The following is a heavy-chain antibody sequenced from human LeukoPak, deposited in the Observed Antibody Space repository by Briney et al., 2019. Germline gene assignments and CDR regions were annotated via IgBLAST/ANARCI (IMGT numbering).Heavy chain of an antibody. CDR1: GYTFTSYG. CDR2: ISTQSGNT. Sequence: ASVKVSCKASGYTFTSYGISWVRQAPGQGLEWMGWISTQSGNTNYAQKVQGRLTLTTGRSTNTAYMELRSLRSDDTAVYYCARGAYGDKWGQGTMVTVSS. CDR3: ARGAYGDK. J-gene: IGHJ4*02. V-gene: IGHV1-18*01. D-gene: IGHD4-17*01.